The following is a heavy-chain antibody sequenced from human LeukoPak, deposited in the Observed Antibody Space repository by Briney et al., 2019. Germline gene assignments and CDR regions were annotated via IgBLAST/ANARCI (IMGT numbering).Heavy chain of an antibody. CDR3: ARPGIAVVDYYFDY. V-gene: IGHV3-33*01. J-gene: IGHJ4*02. CDR2: IWYDGSNK. D-gene: IGHD6-19*01. Sequence: GGSLRLSCAASGFTFSSYGMHWVRQAPGKGLEWVAVIWYDGSNKYYADSVKGRFTISRDNSKNTLYLQMNSLRAEDTTVYYCARPGIAVVDYYFDYWGQGTLVTVSS. CDR1: GFTFSSYG.